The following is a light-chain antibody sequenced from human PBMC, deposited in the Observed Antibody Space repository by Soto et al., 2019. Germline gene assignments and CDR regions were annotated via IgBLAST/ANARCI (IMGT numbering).Light chain of an antibody. V-gene: IGLV2-23*02. CDR2: EVN. Sequence: QSALTQPASMSGSPGQSITISCTGTSGEVGSYYPVSWFQQHPGKAPKLIIYEVNKRPSGVSDRFSGSKSGNTASLTISGLQAADEDAYYCCSYAGDTTFFVFGTGTKVTVL. J-gene: IGLJ1*01. CDR1: SGEVGSYYP. CDR3: CSYAGDTTFFV.